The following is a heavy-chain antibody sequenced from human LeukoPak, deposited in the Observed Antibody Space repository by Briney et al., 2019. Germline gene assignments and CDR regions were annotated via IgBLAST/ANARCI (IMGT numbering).Heavy chain of an antibody. J-gene: IGHJ4*02. V-gene: IGHV3-48*01. Sequence: GGSLRLSCAASGFTFSSYSMNWVRQAPGKGLEWVSYISSSSSTIYYADSVKGRFTISRDNAKNSLYLQMNSLRAEDTAVYYCTRDRDLLTGYYFDYWGQGTLVTVSS. D-gene: IGHD3-9*01. CDR1: GFTFSSYS. CDR2: ISSSSSTI. CDR3: TRDRDLLTGYYFDY.